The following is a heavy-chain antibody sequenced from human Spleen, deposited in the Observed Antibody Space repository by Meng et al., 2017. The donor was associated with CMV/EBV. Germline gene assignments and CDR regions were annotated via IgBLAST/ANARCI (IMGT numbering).Heavy chain of an antibody. D-gene: IGHD3-9*01. CDR3: ARGESYDILTGYYPLIGAFDI. CDR1: GGSISSYY. CDR2: IYYSGST. V-gene: IGHV4-59*01. J-gene: IGHJ3*02. Sequence: SETLSLTCTVSGGSISSYYWSWIRQPPGKGLEWIGYIYYSGSTNYNPSLKSRVTISADTSKNQFSLRLSAVTAADTAVYYCARGESYDILTGYYPLIGAFDIWGQGKMVTVSS.